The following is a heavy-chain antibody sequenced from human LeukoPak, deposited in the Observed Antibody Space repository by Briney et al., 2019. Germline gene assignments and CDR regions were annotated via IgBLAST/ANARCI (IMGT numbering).Heavy chain of an antibody. V-gene: IGHV3-23*01. J-gene: IGHJ4*02. Sequence: AGGSRELSLQPLEFTLDTYALAGVRKAPGKGLGGASVFRPSGGATYYADSVKGRFTISRDNSKNTLYLQMNSLRAEDTAVYYCAKTPPTMVVVGITYFDYWGQGTLVAVSS. CDR1: EFTLDTYA. CDR3: AKTPPTMVVVGITYFDY. D-gene: IGHD3-22*01. CDR2: FRPSGGAT.